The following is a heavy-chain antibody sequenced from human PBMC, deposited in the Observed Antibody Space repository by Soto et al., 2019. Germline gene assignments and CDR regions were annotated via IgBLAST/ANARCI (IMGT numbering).Heavy chain of an antibody. CDR3: ARLPSDYYDSSGLIDY. D-gene: IGHD3-22*01. CDR1: GGSISSGGYS. Sequence: PSETLSLTCAVSGGSISSGGYSWSWIRQPPGKGLEWIGYIYHSGSTYYNPSLKSRVTISVDRSKNQFSLKLSSVTAADTAVYYCARLPSDYYDSSGLIDYWGQGTLVTVSS. CDR2: IYHSGST. V-gene: IGHV4-30-2*01. J-gene: IGHJ4*02.